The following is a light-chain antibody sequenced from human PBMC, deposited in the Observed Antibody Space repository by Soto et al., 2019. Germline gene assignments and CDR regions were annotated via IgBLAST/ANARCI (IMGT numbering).Light chain of an antibody. V-gene: IGKV1-5*03. Sequence: DIQLTQSPSTLSASVGDRVTSTCRASQSISNYLAWYQQKPGKAPKVLIYKASSLESGVQSRFSGSGSGTEFTLTISSLQPDDFATYYCQHCDSYWTFGQGTQVEIK. CDR2: KAS. CDR3: QHCDSYWT. J-gene: IGKJ1*01. CDR1: QSISNY.